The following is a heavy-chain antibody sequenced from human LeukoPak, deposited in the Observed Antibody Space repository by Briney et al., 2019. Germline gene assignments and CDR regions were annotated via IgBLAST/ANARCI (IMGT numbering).Heavy chain of an antibody. V-gene: IGHV3-30*02. CDR2: LRYDGSNK. D-gene: IGHD3-10*02. CDR1: GFTFSSYG. CDR3: ARGFRLVTTFGVELDYYYYYMDV. Sequence: GGSLRLSCAALGFTFSSYGWPWVRQAPGKGLEWVAFLRYDGSNKYYADSVKGRFTISRDNSKNTLYLQMNSLRAEDTAVYYCARGFRLVTTFGVELDYYYYYMDVWGKGTTVTVSS. J-gene: IGHJ6*03.